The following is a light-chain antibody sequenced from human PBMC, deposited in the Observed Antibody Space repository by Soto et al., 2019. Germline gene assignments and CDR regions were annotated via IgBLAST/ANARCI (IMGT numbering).Light chain of an antibody. CDR2: SNN. CDR3: AAWDDSLSGPGV. CDR1: SSNIGSNY. J-gene: IGLJ2*01. Sequence: QSVLSQPPSASGTPGQRVTISCSGSSSNIGSNYVYWYQQLPGTAPKLLIYSNNLRPSGVPDRFSGSKSGTSASLAISGLRSEDEADYYCAAWDDSLSGPGVFGGGTKLTVL. V-gene: IGLV1-47*02.